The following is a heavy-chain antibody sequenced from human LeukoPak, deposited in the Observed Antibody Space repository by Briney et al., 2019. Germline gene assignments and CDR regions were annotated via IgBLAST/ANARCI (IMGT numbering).Heavy chain of an antibody. CDR1: GYTFTSYY. V-gene: IGHV1-46*01. CDR3: ASTDCSSTSCYNSAFDY. J-gene: IGHJ4*02. Sequence: ASVKVSCKASGYTFTSYYMHWVRQAPGQGLEWMGIINPSGGSTSYAQKFQGRVTMTRDTSTSTVYMELSSLRSEDTAVYYCASTDCSSTSCYNSAFDYWGQGTLVTVSS. D-gene: IGHD2-2*02. CDR2: INPSGGST.